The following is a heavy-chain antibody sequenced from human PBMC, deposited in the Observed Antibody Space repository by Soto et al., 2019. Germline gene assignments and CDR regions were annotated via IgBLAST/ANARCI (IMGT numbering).Heavy chain of an antibody. Sequence: SVTVSCKASGGTFSSYAISWVRQAPGQGLEWMGGIIPIFGTANYAQKFQGRVTITADESTSTAYMELSSLRSEDTAVYYCVPLYYYGSGSYGRDLWGKGTTVTVSS. CDR1: GGTFSSYA. V-gene: IGHV1-69*13. D-gene: IGHD3-10*01. J-gene: IGHJ6*04. CDR3: VPLYYYGSGSYGRDL. CDR2: IIPIFGTA.